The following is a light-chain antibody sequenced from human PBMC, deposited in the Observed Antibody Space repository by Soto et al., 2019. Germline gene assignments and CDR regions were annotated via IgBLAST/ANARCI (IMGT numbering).Light chain of an antibody. CDR3: SSFTSSMTNV. V-gene: IGLV2-14*03. CDR2: VVG. J-gene: IGLJ7*01. CDR1: SSDVGGYNS. Sequence: QSALTQPASVSGSPGESITISCTGTSSDVGGYNSVSWYQHHPGKAPKLILYVVGDRPSGVSYRFSGSKSGNTASLTISGLQAADEADYFCSSFTSSMTNVFGSGTQLTVL.